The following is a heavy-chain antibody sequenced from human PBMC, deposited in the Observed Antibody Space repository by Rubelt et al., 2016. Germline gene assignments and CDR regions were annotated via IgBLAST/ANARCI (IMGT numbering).Heavy chain of an antibody. CDR3: AKGTVTGYWYFDL. J-gene: IGHJ2*01. Sequence: GGSTYYADSVKGRFTISRDNSKNTLYLQMNSLRAEDTAVYYCAKGTVTGYWYFDLWGRGTLVTVSS. D-gene: IGHD4-17*01. CDR2: GGST. V-gene: IGHV3-23*01.